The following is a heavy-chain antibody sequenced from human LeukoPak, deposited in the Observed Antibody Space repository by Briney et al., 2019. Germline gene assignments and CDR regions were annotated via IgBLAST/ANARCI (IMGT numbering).Heavy chain of an antibody. Sequence: SETLSLTCTVSGDSLTGYYWGWIRQPPGKGLEWIGNIYYTGNTYYNPSLKSRVTISLDTSKNQFSLKLSSVTAADTAVYYCARVLDDYVWGSYRAKNWFDPWGQGTLVTVSS. CDR1: GDSLTGYY. V-gene: IGHV4-38-2*02. D-gene: IGHD3-16*02. CDR3: ARVLDDYVWGSYRAKNWFDP. CDR2: IYYTGNT. J-gene: IGHJ5*02.